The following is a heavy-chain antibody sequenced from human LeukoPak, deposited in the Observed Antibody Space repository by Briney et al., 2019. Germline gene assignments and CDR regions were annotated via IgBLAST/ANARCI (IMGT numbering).Heavy chain of an antibody. Sequence: GASVKVSCKVSGYTLTELSMHWVRQAPGKGLEWMGGFDPEDGETIYAQKFQGRVTMTEDTSTDTAYMELSSLRSEDTAVYYCATPLYSSSLARRYYYYMDVWGKGTTVTVSS. CDR3: ATPLYSSSLARRYYYYMDV. V-gene: IGHV1-24*01. J-gene: IGHJ6*03. CDR2: FDPEDGET. D-gene: IGHD6-6*01. CDR1: GYTLTELS.